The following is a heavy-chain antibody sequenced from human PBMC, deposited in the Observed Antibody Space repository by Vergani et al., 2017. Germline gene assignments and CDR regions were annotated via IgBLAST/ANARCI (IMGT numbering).Heavy chain of an antibody. V-gene: IGHV3-33*01. Sequence: QVQLVESGGGVVQPGRSLRLSCAASGFTFNQYSMHWVRQAPGKGLEWVAVTWYDGNNKQYADSVKGRFTISRDNSKSTMYLQMNSLRVEDTGVYYCARDLRLLYNRFDPWGQGTLVTVSS. J-gene: IGHJ5*02. D-gene: IGHD1-14*01. CDR2: TWYDGNNK. CDR3: ARDLRLLYNRFDP. CDR1: GFTFNQYS.